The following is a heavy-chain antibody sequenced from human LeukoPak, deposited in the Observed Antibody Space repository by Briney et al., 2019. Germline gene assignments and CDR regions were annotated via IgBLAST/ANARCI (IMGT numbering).Heavy chain of an antibody. J-gene: IGHJ4*02. CDR3: AREDYGGFYFDY. V-gene: IGHV4-59*12. D-gene: IGHD4-23*01. CDR2: IYYSGST. Sequence: PSETLSLTCTVSGGSISSYYWSWIRQPPGKGLEWSGYIYYSGSTNYNPSLKRRVTISVDTSKNQFSLKLSSVTAADTAVYYCAREDYGGFYFDYWGQGTLVTVSS. CDR1: GGSISSYY.